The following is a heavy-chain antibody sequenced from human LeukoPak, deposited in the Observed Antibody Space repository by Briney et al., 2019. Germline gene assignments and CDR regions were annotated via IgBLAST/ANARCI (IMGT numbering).Heavy chain of an antibody. CDR1: GFTFISHG. V-gene: IGHV3-21*01. CDR2: ISSSSSYI. Sequence: GGSLRLSCAASGFTFISHGMSWVRQATGKGLEWVSFISSSSSYIYYADSLKGRFTISRDNAKNSLYLQMNSLRAEDTAVYYCARGTMFPYYFDYWGQGTLVTVSS. D-gene: IGHD3-10*02. CDR3: ARGTMFPYYFDY. J-gene: IGHJ4*02.